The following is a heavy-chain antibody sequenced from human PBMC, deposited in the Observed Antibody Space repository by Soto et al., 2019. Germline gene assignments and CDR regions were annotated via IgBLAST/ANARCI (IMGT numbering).Heavy chain of an antibody. CDR3: ARDSRQVAVAGIPDYCDS. V-gene: IGHV1-18*01. Sequence: QVQLVQSGAEVKKPGASVKVSCKASGYTFTSYGISWVRQAPGQGLEWMGRISAYNGNTNYAQKLQGRVTMTTDTSTSTAYMELRSLRSDDTAVYYCARDSRQVAVAGIPDYCDSWGQGTLVTVSS. J-gene: IGHJ4*02. CDR1: GYTFTSYG. D-gene: IGHD6-19*01. CDR2: ISAYNGNT.